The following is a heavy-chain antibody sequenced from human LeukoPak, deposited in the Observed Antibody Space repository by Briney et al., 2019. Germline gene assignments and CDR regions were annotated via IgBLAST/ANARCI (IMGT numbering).Heavy chain of an antibody. J-gene: IGHJ4*02. Sequence: ASVKVSCKASGYTFTSYYMHWVRQAPGQGLEWMGIINPSGGSTSYAQKFQGRVTMTRDTSTSTVYMELSSLRSEDTAVYYCARDLGSTGYSGYEPRYYFDYWGQGTLVTASS. D-gene: IGHD5-12*01. V-gene: IGHV1-46*01. CDR2: INPSGGST. CDR3: ARDLGSTGYSGYEPRYYFDY. CDR1: GYTFTSYY.